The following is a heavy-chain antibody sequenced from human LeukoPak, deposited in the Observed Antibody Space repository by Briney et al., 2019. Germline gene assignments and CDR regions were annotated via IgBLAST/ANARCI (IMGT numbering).Heavy chain of an antibody. Sequence: SETLSLTCAVYGGSFSGYYWSWIRQPPGKGLEWIGSILYSGDTHYNPSFRSRATISVDTSKNQFSLKLTSVTAADTAVYYCVRLTIFGVLTINWFDPWGQGTLVTVSS. D-gene: IGHD3-3*02. V-gene: IGHV4-34*12. CDR3: VRLTIFGVLTINWFDP. CDR2: ILYSGDT. J-gene: IGHJ5*02. CDR1: GGSFSGYY.